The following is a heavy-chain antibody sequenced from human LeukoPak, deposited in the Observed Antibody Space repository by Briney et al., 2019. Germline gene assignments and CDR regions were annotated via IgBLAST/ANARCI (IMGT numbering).Heavy chain of an antibody. CDR3: ARTTEGYAGGPGYSYYYYMDV. Sequence: GSLRLSCAASGSTVSSNYMSWIRRPPGKGLEWIGYIYYSGSTNYNPSLKSRVTISVDTSKNQVSLKLRSVTAADTAVYYCARTTEGYAGGPGYSYYYYMDVWGKGTTVTISS. CDR2: IYYSGST. J-gene: IGHJ6*03. CDR1: GSTVSSNY. D-gene: IGHD5-12*01. V-gene: IGHV4-59*02.